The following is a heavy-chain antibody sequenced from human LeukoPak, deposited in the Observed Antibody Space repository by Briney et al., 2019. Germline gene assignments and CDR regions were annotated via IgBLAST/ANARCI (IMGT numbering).Heavy chain of an antibody. D-gene: IGHD6-19*01. J-gene: IGHJ6*02. CDR2: ISSSSSYR. CDR3: AGVIGPYSSPYGMDV. Sequence: GGSLRLSCAASGFTFSSYSMNWVRQAPGKGLEWVSSISSSSSYRYYADSVKGRFTISRDNAKNSLYLQMNSLRAEDTAVYYCAGVIGPYSSPYGMDVWGQGTTVTVSS. V-gene: IGHV3-21*01. CDR1: GFTFSSYS.